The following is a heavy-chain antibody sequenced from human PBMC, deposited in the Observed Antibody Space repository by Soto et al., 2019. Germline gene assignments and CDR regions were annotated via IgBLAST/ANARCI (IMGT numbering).Heavy chain of an antibody. CDR1: GASISSGDYF. D-gene: IGHD5-12*01. V-gene: IGHV4-30-4*01. Sequence: ASETLSLTCTVSGASISSGDYFWSWIRQSPGKGLQWIGDIYDSGSSYYNPSIKSRVTMSVDTSKNQLSLKLSSVTAADTAVYYCAREKGYISGPKNFDYWGQGTLVTVSS. CDR2: IYDSGSS. CDR3: AREKGYISGPKNFDY. J-gene: IGHJ4*02.